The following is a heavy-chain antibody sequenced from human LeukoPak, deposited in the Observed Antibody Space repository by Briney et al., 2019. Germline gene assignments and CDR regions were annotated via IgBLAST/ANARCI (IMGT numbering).Heavy chain of an antibody. J-gene: IGHJ4*02. CDR3: TRVIRLSGGRYYFDY. V-gene: IGHV3-49*04. D-gene: IGHD2-21*01. CDR1: GFNLGDYA. CDR2: IRSKSYSGTT. Sequence: GGSLRLSCTASGFNLGDYAMSWVRQAPGKGLEWIGFIRSKSYSGTTEYAASVKGRISVSRDDSKSIAFLEMNSLKTEDTAMYYCTRVIRLSGGRYYFDYWGQGTLVTVSS.